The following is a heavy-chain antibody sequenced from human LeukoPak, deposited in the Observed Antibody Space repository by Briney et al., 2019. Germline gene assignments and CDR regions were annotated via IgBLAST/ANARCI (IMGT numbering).Heavy chain of an antibody. CDR2: INWSGVNT. D-gene: IGHD4-11*01. CDR3: ARPRPHDYNLDL. V-gene: IGHV3-20*04. CDR1: GHTFDEYG. Sequence: VGSLRLSCAPPGHTFDEYGMSGVRHTPGKGLEWGSDINWSGVNTGYADSVKGRFTISRDNAKSSLYLQMNSLRVEDTALYYCARPRPHDYNLDLWGQGTLVTVSS. J-gene: IGHJ4*02.